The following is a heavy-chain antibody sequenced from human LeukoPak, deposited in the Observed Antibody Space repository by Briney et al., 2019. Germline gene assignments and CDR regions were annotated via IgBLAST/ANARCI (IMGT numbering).Heavy chain of an antibody. J-gene: IGHJ6*02. CDR1: GGTFSSYA. V-gene: IGHV1-69*04. Sequence: ASVKVSCKASGGTFSSYAISWVRQAPGQGLEWMGRIIPILGIANYAQKFQGRVTITADKSTSTAYMELSSLRSEDTAVYYCAADSLNQYYGMDVWGQGTTVTVSS. D-gene: IGHD1-14*01. CDR2: IIPILGIA. CDR3: AADSLNQYYGMDV.